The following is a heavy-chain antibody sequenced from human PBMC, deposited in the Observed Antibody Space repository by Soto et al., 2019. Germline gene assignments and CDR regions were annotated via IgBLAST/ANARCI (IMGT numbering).Heavy chain of an antibody. D-gene: IGHD4-17*01. V-gene: IGHV1-18*01. Sequence: ASVKVSCKSSGYTFTSYGITWVRQAPGQGLELMGWISAYSGDTNYAQKFQGRVTMTTDTSTSTAYMELRSLTSDDTAVYFCARSDRDYAGSTAYWRQGTLVTVSS. CDR1: GYTFTSYG. CDR3: ARSDRDYAGSTAY. CDR2: ISAYSGDT. J-gene: IGHJ4*02.